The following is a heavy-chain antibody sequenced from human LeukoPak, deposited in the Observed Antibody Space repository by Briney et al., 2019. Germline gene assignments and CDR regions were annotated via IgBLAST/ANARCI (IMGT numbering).Heavy chain of an antibody. V-gene: IGHV5-51*01. CDR3: ARGIWELRVPDY. CDR2: IHPGDSET. CDR1: GYSFTSYW. D-gene: IGHD1-7*01. J-gene: IGHJ4*02. Sequence: GESLQISCKGSGYSFTSYWIGWVRQMPGKGLEWMGIIHPGDSETRYSPSFQGQVTISADKSISTAYLQWSSLKAADTAMYYCARGIWELRVPDYWGQGTLVTVSS.